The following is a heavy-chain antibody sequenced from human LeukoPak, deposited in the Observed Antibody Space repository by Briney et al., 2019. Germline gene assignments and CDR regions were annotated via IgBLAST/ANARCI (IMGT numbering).Heavy chain of an antibody. D-gene: IGHD4-17*01. CDR2: ILPKTGGT. CDR1: GYTFTGYF. V-gene: IGHV1-2*02. CDR3: ARKGEHYGDYDY. J-gene: IGHJ4*02. Sequence: ASGKVSCKASGYTFTGYFLHWGRQAPGQGREWRGWILPKTGGTDDAKKFQGRVTVTRDTAISTAYMEVSRLTSDDTAVYYCARKGEHYGDYDYWGQGTLVTVSS.